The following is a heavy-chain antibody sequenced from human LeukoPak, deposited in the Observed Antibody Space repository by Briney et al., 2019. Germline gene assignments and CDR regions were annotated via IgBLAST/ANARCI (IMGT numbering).Heavy chain of an antibody. J-gene: IGHJ4*02. Sequence: GGSLRLSCGASGFTFSSYWMHWVRQAPGKGLVWVSRINSDGSSATYADSVKGRFTISRDNAKNTLYLQMNSLRAEDTAVYYCARGSSGWYLGYWGQGTLVTVSS. CDR3: ARGSSGWYLGY. CDR2: INSDGSSA. V-gene: IGHV3-74*01. CDR1: GFTFSSYW. D-gene: IGHD6-19*01.